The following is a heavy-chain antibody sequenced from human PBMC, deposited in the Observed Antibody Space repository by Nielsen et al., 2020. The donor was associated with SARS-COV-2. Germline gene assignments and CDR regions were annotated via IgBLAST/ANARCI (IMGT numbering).Heavy chain of an antibody. D-gene: IGHD2-15*01. V-gene: IGHV4-34*01. CDR3: ARGRGYCSGGSCYSVNYGDYGVESDY. Sequence: ETLSLTCAVYGGSFSGYYWSWIRQPPGKGLEWIGEINHSGSTNYNPSLKSRVTISVDTSKNQFSLKLSSVTAADTAVYYCARGRGYCSGGSCYSVNYGDYGVESDYWGQGTLVTVSS. CDR1: GGSFSGYY. CDR2: INHSGST. J-gene: IGHJ4*02.